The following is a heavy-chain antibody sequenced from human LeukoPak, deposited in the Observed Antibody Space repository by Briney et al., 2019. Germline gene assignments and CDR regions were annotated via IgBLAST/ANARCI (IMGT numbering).Heavy chain of an antibody. D-gene: IGHD3-22*01. CDR1: GFTFSSYA. J-gene: IGHJ4*02. CDR3: AKGSMIVVVGAYFDY. V-gene: IGHV3-23*01. CDR2: ISGSGGST. Sequence: GGSPRLSCAASGFTFSSYAMSWVRQAPGKGLEWVSAISGSGGSTYYADSVKGRFTISRDNSKNTLYLQMNSLRAEDTAVYYCAKGSMIVVVGAYFDYWGQGTLVTVSS.